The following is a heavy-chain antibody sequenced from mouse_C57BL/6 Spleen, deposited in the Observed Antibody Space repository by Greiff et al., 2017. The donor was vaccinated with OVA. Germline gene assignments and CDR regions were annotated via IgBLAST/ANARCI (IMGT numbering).Heavy chain of an antibody. CDR1: GYAFTNYL. CDR3: ATAGYSSWFAY. D-gene: IGHD2-3*01. J-gene: IGHJ3*01. CDR2: INPGGGGT. V-gene: IGHV1-54*01. Sequence: VQLQQSGAELVRPGTSVKVSCKASGYAFTNYLIEWVKQRPGQGLEWIGVINPGGGGTNYNEKFKGKATLTADKSSSTAYMQLSSLTSEDSAVYFCATAGYSSWFAYWGQGTLVTVSA.